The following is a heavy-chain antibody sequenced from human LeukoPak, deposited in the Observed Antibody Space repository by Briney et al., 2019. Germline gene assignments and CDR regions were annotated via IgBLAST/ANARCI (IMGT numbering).Heavy chain of an antibody. J-gene: IGHJ4*02. Sequence: ASVKVSCKASGYTFTSYYMHWVRQAPGQGLEWMGIINPSGGSTSYAQKFQGRVTMTRDTSTSTVYMELSSLRSEDTAVCYCARHMMPTYGSGSYYSGFDYWGQGTLVTVSS. CDR3: ARHMMPTYGSGSYYSGFDY. V-gene: IGHV1-46*01. CDR2: INPSGGST. D-gene: IGHD3-10*01. CDR1: GYTFTSYY.